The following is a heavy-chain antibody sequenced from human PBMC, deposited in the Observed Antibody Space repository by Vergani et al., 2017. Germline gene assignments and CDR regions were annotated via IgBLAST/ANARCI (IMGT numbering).Heavy chain of an antibody. CDR2: IKSTFDRGTT. J-gene: IGHJ6*02. CDR1: GFSFRNAW. CDR3: TTDPRDCGDGSCDWLRDHHYYGMDV. Sequence: EVQLVESGGGIVKPGGSLRLSCVASGFSFRNAWMNCVLLTPGKGLDLFGRIKSTFDRGTTDYAAAVKGRFTISRDDSKNTLFLQMNGLKTEDIGVYYCTTDPRDCGDGSCDWLRDHHYYGMDVWGQGTTVTVSS. D-gene: IGHD2-21*01. V-gene: IGHV3-15*07.